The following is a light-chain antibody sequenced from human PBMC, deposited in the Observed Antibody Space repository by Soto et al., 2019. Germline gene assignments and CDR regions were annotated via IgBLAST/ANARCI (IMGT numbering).Light chain of an antibody. CDR3: QQYNSYST. V-gene: IGKV1-5*01. CDR2: DAS. Sequence: DMQMTQSPSTLSASLGDRVTIXXRASQSISSWLAWYQQKPGKAPQILIYDASSLESGVPSRFSGSGSGTEFTLTISSLQPDDSATYYCQQYNSYSTFGQGTKVDIK. CDR1: QSISSW. J-gene: IGKJ1*01.